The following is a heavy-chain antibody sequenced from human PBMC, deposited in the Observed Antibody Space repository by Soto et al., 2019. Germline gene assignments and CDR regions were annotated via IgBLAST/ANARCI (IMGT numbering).Heavy chain of an antibody. J-gene: IGHJ4*02. V-gene: IGHV1-69*13. CDR3: ASGENLDRNPLRGARLFDY. D-gene: IGHD3-10*01. Sequence: SVKVSCKASGGTFSSYAISWVRQAPGQGLEWMGGIIPIFGTANYAQKFQGRVTITADESTSTAYMELSSLRSEDTAVYYCASGENLDRNPLRGARLFDYWGQGTLVTVSS. CDR2: IIPIFGTA. CDR1: GGTFSSYA.